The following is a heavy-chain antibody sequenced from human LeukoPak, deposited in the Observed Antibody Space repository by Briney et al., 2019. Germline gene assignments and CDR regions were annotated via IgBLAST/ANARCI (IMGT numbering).Heavy chain of an antibody. Sequence: GGSLRLSCAASGFTFSNAWMSWVRQAPGKGLEWVGRIKSKTDGGTTDYAAPVKGRFTISRDDSKNTLYLQMNSLRAEDTAVYYCAKDTGFYDSSGYDAFDIWGQGTMVTVTS. V-gene: IGHV3-15*01. CDR1: GFTFSNAW. J-gene: IGHJ3*02. CDR2: IKSKTDGGTT. CDR3: AKDTGFYDSSGYDAFDI. D-gene: IGHD3-22*01.